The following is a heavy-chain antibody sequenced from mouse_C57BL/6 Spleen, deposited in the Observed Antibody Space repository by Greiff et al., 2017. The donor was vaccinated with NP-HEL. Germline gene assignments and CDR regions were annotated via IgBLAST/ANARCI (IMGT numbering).Heavy chain of an antibody. CDR2: IDPSDSYT. CDR1: GYTFTSYW. Sequence: QVQLQQPGAELVMPGASVKLSCKASGYTFTSYWMHWVKPRPGQGLEWIGEIDPSDSYTNYNQKFKGKSTLTVDKSSSTAYMQLSSLTSEDSAVYYCARASTGTLGFAYWGQGTLVTVSA. V-gene: IGHV1-69*01. CDR3: ARASTGTLGFAY. J-gene: IGHJ3*01. D-gene: IGHD4-1*02.